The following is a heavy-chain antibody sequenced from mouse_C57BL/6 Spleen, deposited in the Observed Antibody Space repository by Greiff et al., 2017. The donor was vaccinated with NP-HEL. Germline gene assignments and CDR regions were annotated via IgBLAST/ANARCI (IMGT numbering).Heavy chain of an antibody. CDR3: ASHGYLDY. D-gene: IGHD1-1*02. J-gene: IGHJ2*01. Sequence: QVRLQQPGAELVMPGASVKLSCKASGYTFTSYWMHWVKQRPGQGLEWIGEIDPSDSYTNYNQKFKGKSTLTVDKSSSTAYMQLSSLTSEDSAVYYCASHGYLDYWGQGTTLTVSS. CDR1: GYTFTSYW. V-gene: IGHV1-69*01. CDR2: IDPSDSYT.